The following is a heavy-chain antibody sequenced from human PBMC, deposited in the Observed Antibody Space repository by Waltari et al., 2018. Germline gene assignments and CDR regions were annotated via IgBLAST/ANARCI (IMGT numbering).Heavy chain of an antibody. J-gene: IGHJ4*02. CDR2: IIPYKGIT. CDR3: ARRYSSAWYDLEY. CDR1: GYCFTNYG. D-gene: IGHD6-19*01. Sequence: QVQLVQSGAEVKKPGASVKVSCKASGYCFTNYGIRWVRQAPGEGLEWVGWIIPYKGITNSEQKFQGRVTMTTDTSTSTAYMELRSLTSDDTAVYYCARRYSSAWYDLEYWGQGTLVTVSS. V-gene: IGHV1-18*04.